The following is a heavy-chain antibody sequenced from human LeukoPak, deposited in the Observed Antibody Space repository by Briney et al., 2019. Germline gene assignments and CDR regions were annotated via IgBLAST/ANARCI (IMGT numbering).Heavy chain of an antibody. CDR1: GGSISSGSYY. J-gene: IGHJ4*02. V-gene: IGHV4-61*02. CDR3: ARGYSGYDLDY. CDR2: IYTSGST. Sequence: ASETLSLTCTVSGGSISSGSYYWSWIRQPAGKGLEWIGRIYTSGSTNYNPSLESRVTISVDTSKNRFSLQLNSVTPDDTAVYYCARGYSGYDLDYWGQGTLVTVSS. D-gene: IGHD5-12*01.